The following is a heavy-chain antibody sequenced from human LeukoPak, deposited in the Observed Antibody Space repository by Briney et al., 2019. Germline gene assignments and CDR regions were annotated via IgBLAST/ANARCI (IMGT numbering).Heavy chain of an antibody. V-gene: IGHV1-18*04. J-gene: IGHJ6*04. CDR2: ISAYNGNT. CDR1: GYTFTSYG. Sequence: ASVKVSCKASGYTFTSYGISWVRQAPGQGLEWMGWISAYNGNTNYAQKLQGRVTMTTDTSTSTAYMELRSLRSDDTAVYYCARSSSSRYYYYYGMDVWGKGTTVTASS. D-gene: IGHD6-13*01. CDR3: ARSSSSRYYYYYGMDV.